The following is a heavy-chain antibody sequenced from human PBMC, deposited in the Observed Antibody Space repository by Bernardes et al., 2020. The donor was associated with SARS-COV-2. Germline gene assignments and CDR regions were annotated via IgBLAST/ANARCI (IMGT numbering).Heavy chain of an antibody. J-gene: IGHJ6*02. CDR1: GFDFSDYW. CDR2: IKRDGSET. Sequence: GSLRLSIAGSGFDFSDYWMTWVRQAPGKGLEWVANIKRDGSETYYVDSVKGRFTISRDNAKNLVFLQMNSLRAEDTAVFYCARSAGMDVWGQGTMVTVSS. V-gene: IGHV3-7*03. CDR3: ARSAGMDV.